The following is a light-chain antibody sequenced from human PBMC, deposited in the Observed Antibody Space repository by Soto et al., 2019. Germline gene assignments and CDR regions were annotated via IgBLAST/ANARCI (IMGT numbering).Light chain of an antibody. J-gene: IGKJ4*01. CDR1: QSVSSN. Sequence: EIVLTQSPGTLSVSAGERATLACRASQSVSSNLAWYQQKPGQVPRLLIYGASTRATGIPVRFSGSGSGTDFTLTISSLEPEDFAVYYCHLRSNWPTFGAGTKVDIK. CDR3: HLRSNWPT. CDR2: GAS. V-gene: IGKV3-11*01.